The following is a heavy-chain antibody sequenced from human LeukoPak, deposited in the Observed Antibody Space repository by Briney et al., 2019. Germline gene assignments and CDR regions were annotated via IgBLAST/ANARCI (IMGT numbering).Heavy chain of an antibody. CDR3: AASCDFWGGCLNHDY. Sequence: GASVKVSCKASGYTFTGYYMHWVRQAPGQGLEWMGWINPNSGDTNYAQKLQGRVTMTRDTSISTAYMELSRLKSDDTAVYYCAASCDFWGGCLNHDYWGQGTLVTVSS. V-gene: IGHV1-2*02. CDR1: GYTFTGYY. CDR2: INPNSGDT. D-gene: IGHD3-3*01. J-gene: IGHJ4*02.